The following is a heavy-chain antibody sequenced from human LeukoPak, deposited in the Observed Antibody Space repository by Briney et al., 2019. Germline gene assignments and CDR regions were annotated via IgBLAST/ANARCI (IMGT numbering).Heavy chain of an antibody. V-gene: IGHV3-48*02. CDR1: GFTFSSYS. J-gene: IGHJ3*02. CDR2: ISSSSSTI. CDR3: ARDPPTSQNSGTYSVGAFDI. D-gene: IGHD1-26*01. Sequence: GGSLRLSCAASGFTFSSYSMNWVRQAPGKGLEWVSYISSSSSTIYYADSVKGRFTISRDNAKNSLYLQMNSLRDEDTAVYYCARDPPTSQNSGTYSVGAFDIWGQGTMVTVSS.